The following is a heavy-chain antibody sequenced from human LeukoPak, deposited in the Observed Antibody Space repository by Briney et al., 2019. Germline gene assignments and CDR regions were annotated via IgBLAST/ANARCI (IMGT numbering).Heavy chain of an antibody. Sequence: VASVTVSCKASGYTFTDYFIHWVRQAPGQGLEWMGWINPNSGGTKYAQKFQGRVTMSRDTSISTAYMELSRLRSDDTAVYYCAKVGFNAWGQGTLVTVSS. J-gene: IGHJ5*02. CDR2: INPNSGGT. CDR1: GYTFTDYF. V-gene: IGHV1-2*02. CDR3: AKVGFNA.